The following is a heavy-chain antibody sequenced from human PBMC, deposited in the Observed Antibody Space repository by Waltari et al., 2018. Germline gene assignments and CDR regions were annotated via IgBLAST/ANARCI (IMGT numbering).Heavy chain of an antibody. CDR1: GFTFGDYA. J-gene: IGHJ4*02. D-gene: IGHD1-26*01. CDR2: IRSKAYGGTT. V-gene: IGHV3-49*04. CDR3: TRDEGGSYSNFFDY. Sequence: EVQLVESGGGLVQPGRSLRLSCTASGFTFGDYAMSWVRQAPGKGLEWVGFIRSKAYGGTTEDAASVKGRFTISRDDSKSIAYLQMNSLKTEDTAVYYCTRDEGGSYSNFFDYWGQGTLVTVSS.